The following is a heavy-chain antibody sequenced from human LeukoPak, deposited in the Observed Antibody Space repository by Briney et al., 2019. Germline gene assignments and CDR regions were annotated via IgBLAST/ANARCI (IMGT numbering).Heavy chain of an antibody. D-gene: IGHD5-18*01. Sequence: GGSLRLSCAASGFTFSSYGMHWVRQAPGKGLEWVAFIRYDGSNKYYADSVKGQFTISRDNSKNTLYLQMNSLRAEDTAVYYCAKSFAARYYYYYMDVWGKGTTVTISS. V-gene: IGHV3-30*02. CDR1: GFTFSSYG. CDR2: IRYDGSNK. CDR3: AKSFAARYYYYYMDV. J-gene: IGHJ6*03.